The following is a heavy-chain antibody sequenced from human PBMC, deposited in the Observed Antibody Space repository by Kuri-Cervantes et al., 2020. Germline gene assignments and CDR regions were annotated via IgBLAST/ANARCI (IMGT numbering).Heavy chain of an antibody. D-gene: IGHD1-26*01. Sequence: GGSLRLSCTASGFTFGDYAMSWFRQAPGKGLEWVGFIRSKAYGWTTEYAASVKSRFTISRDDSNSIAYLQMNSLKTEDTAVYYCTKMGAVYYFDYWGQGTLVTVSS. CDR1: GFTFGDYA. CDR3: TKMGAVYYFDY. V-gene: IGHV3-49*03. J-gene: IGHJ4*02. CDR2: IRSKAYGWTT.